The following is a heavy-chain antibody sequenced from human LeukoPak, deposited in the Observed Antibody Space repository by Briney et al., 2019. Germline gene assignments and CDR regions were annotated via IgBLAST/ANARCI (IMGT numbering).Heavy chain of an antibody. J-gene: IGHJ3*02. CDR2: ISSSGSTI. Sequence: GGSLRLSCAASGFTFSSYEMNWVRQAPGKGLEWVSYISSSGSTIYYADSVKGRFTISRDNAKNSLYLQMNSLRAEDTAVYYCARDPGYYDFWSGWDAFVIWGQGTMVTVSS. CDR3: ARDPGYYDFWSGWDAFVI. CDR1: GFTFSSYE. D-gene: IGHD3-3*01. V-gene: IGHV3-48*03.